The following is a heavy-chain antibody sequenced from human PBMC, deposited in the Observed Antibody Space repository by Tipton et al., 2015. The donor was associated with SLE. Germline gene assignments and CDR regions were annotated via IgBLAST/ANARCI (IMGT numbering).Heavy chain of an antibody. J-gene: IGHJ6*02. D-gene: IGHD2-8*02. CDR3: GTTSTDYGMDV. V-gene: IGHV4-59*04. Sequence: TLSLTCTVSGGSISSYYWSWIRQPPGKGLEWIGNIYHSGNTYYNPSLQSQITISVDTSKNQFSLKLSSVTAADTAVYYCGTTSTDYGMDVWGQGTTVTVSS. CDR1: GGSISSYY. CDR2: IYHSGNT.